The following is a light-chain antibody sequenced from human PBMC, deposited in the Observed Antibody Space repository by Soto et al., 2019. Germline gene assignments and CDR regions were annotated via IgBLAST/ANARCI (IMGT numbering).Light chain of an antibody. CDR1: QSMGSN. J-gene: IGKJ4*01. V-gene: IGKV3-15*01. Sequence: ETVMTQSPATLSVSPGERATLSCRATQSMGSNVAWYQQKPGQAPRLLIYGASTRAAGIPARFSGSRSGAEFTLTINSLQSEDFAVYYCQPYNNWPLTFGGGTKVDIK. CDR2: GAS. CDR3: QPYNNWPLT.